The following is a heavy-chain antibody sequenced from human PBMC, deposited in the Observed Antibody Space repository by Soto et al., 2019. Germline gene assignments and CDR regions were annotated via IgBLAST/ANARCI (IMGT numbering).Heavy chain of an antibody. CDR1: GGSFSGYY. J-gene: IGHJ6*02. CDR2: INHSGST. D-gene: IGHD3-3*01. CDR3: ARGPPTSPHYENTRFYGMDV. Sequence: QVQLQQWGAGLLKPSETLSLTCAVYGGSFSGYYWSWIRQPPGKGLEWIGEINHSGSTNYNPSLKSRVTISVDTSKNQFSLKLSSVTAADTAVYYCARGPPTSPHYENTRFYGMDVWGQGTTVTVSS. V-gene: IGHV4-34*01.